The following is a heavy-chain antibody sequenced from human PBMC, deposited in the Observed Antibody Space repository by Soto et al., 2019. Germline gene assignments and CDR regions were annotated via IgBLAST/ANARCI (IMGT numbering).Heavy chain of an antibody. CDR1: GDSVSSNSAA. CDR2: TYYRSKWYN. Sequence: SQTLSLTCAISGDSVSSNSAAWNWIRQFPARGLEWLGRTYYRSKWYNDYVVSMKSRISINPDTSKNQFSLQLNSVPPEDTAVYYCARGTDSSFDSWGQGSPVPVSS. J-gene: IGHJ4*02. CDR3: ARGTDSSFDS. V-gene: IGHV6-1*01. D-gene: IGHD1-1*01.